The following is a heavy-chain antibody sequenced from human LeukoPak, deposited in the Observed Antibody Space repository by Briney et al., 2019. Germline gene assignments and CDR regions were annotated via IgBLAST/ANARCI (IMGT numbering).Heavy chain of an antibody. CDR2: IYTSGST. CDR3: ARGGYSSP. J-gene: IGHJ5*02. D-gene: IGHD6-13*01. V-gene: IGHV4-61*02. CDR1: GGSISSGSYY. Sequence: SETLSLTCTVSGGSISSGSYYWSWIRQPAGKGLEWIGRIYTSGSTNYNPSLKSRVTISVDTSKNQSSRKLSSVTAADTAVYYCARGGYSSPWGQGTLVTVSS.